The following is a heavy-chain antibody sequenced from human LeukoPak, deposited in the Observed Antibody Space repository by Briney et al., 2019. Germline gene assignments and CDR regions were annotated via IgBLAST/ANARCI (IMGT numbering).Heavy chain of an antibody. J-gene: IGHJ4*02. CDR3: ARDRMDTGTYLDY. Sequence: ASVKVSCRSSGYTFTTYGITWVRQAPGQGLEWMGWISTYNGNTNYAQKLQGRVTMTTDTSTSTAYMELRSLRSDDTAMYYCARDRMDTGTYLDYWAREPWSPSPQ. CDR2: ISTYNGNT. CDR1: GYTFTTYG. V-gene: IGHV1-18*01. D-gene: IGHD5-18*01.